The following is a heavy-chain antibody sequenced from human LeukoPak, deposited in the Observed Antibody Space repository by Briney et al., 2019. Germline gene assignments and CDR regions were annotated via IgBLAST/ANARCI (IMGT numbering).Heavy chain of an antibody. Sequence: PGTPLRLSCAASGLTFRNYGFHWVRQAPGKGLEWVAIIYSGGGTTKYYAGSVKDRFTITRDDSRDTLYLQMNSLRAEDTAVYYCVVILVPGGVWHFDRWGRGTLVTVSS. J-gene: IGHJ2*01. D-gene: IGHD2-2*01. CDR3: VVILVPGGVWHFDR. CDR2: IYSGGGTTK. V-gene: IGHV3-33*03. CDR1: GLTFRNYG.